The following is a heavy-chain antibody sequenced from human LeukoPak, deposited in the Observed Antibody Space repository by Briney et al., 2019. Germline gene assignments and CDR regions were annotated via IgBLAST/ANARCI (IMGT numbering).Heavy chain of an antibody. CDR3: ARRGYCSSTSCYWFDP. D-gene: IGHD2-2*01. Sequence: GGSLRLSCAASGFTFSSYWMNWVRQAPGKGLEWVANIKQDGSEKYYVDSVKGRFTISRDNAKNSLYLQMNSLRAEDTAVYYCARRGYCSSTSCYWFDPWGQGTLVTVSS. V-gene: IGHV3-7*01. CDR1: GFTFSSYW. J-gene: IGHJ5*02. CDR2: IKQDGSEK.